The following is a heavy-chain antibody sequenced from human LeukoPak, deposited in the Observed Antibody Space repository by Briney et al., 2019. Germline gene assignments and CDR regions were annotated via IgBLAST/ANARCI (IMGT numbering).Heavy chain of an antibody. J-gene: IGHJ4*02. Sequence: GGSLRLSCAASGFTFSSYWMHWVRRAPGKGLVWVSRINSDGSSTSYADSVKGRFTISRDNAKNTLYLQMNSLRAEDTAAYYCATMARETPEVSTRDYWGQGTLVTVSS. V-gene: IGHV3-74*01. CDR2: INSDGSST. CDR1: GFTFSSYW. D-gene: IGHD5/OR15-5a*01. CDR3: ATMARETPEVSTRDY.